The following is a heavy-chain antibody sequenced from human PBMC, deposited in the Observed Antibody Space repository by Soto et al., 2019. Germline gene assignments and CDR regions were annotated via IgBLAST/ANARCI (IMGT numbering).Heavy chain of an antibody. CDR3: ARWGCSGSNCNLNQRSFDL. J-gene: IGHJ4*02. D-gene: IGHD2-15*01. CDR2: IWYDGSNK. CDR1: GFIFNEYG. Sequence: QVQLVESGGGVVQPGRSLRLSCAASGFIFNEYGMHWVRQAPGKGLVWVAVIWYDGSNKYYADSVKGRFTFSRDSSKNTMSLQMNSLRVEDTAVYYCARWGCSGSNCNLNQRSFDLWGQGTLVTVSS. V-gene: IGHV3-33*03.